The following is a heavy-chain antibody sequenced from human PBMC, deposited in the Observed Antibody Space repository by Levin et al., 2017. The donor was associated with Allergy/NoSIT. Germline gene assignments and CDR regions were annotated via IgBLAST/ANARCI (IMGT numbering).Heavy chain of an antibody. CDR2: IGGSGGFI. D-gene: IGHD2-15*01. V-gene: IGHV3-23*01. Sequence: SGGSLRLSCAASGFSFNNFVMSWFRQVAGKGLEWVANIGGSGGFINYADSVKGRFTISRDNSRNTLYLQMDRLRVEDMAIYYCAKDLVSSGGWGSDYWGQGTLVTVSS. CDR3: AKDLVSSGGWGSDY. CDR1: GFSFNNFV. J-gene: IGHJ4*02.